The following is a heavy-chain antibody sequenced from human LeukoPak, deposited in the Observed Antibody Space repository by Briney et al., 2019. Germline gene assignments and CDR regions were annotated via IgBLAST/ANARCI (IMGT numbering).Heavy chain of an antibody. CDR3: ARDLRDYYGMDV. CDR1: GFTFSSYA. CDR2: ISGSGGST. V-gene: IGHV3-23*01. Sequence: GGSLRLSCAASGFTFSSYAMSWVRQAPGKGLEWVSAISGSGGSTYYADSVNGRFTISRDNSKNTLYLQMNSLRAEDTAVYYCARDLRDYYGMDVWGRGTTVTVSS. J-gene: IGHJ6*02.